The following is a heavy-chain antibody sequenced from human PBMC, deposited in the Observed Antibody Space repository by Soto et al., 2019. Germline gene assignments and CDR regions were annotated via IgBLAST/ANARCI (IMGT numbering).Heavy chain of an antibody. CDR3: AKDRRGSWAVDY. J-gene: IGHJ4*02. CDR1: GFTFSDYG. D-gene: IGHD6-13*01. Sequence: QVQLVESGGGVVQPGRSLRLSCAASGFTFSDYGMHWVRQGPGKGLEWVAIISYNGNDNNCIDSVKGRFTISRDNSKNTLYLQMDSLTTEDTAVYYCAKDRRGSWAVDYWGQGTLVTVSS. V-gene: IGHV3-30*18. CDR2: ISYNGNDN.